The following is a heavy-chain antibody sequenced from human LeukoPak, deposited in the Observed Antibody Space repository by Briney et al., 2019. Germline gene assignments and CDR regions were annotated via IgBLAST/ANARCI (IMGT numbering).Heavy chain of an antibody. CDR3: ARDRGHYYDSSGYYED. Sequence: GGSLRLSCAASGFTFSSYSMNWVRQAPGKGLVWVSRINSDGSSTSYADSVKGRFTISRDNAKNTLYLQMNSLRAEDTAVYYCARDRGHYYDSSGYYEDWGQGTLVTVSS. CDR1: GFTFSSYS. CDR2: INSDGSST. V-gene: IGHV3-74*01. D-gene: IGHD3-22*01. J-gene: IGHJ4*02.